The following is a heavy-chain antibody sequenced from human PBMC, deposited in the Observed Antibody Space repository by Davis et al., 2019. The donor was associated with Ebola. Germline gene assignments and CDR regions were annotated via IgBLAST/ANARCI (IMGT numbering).Heavy chain of an antibody. CDR1: GFTVSANY. J-gene: IGHJ4*02. V-gene: IGHV3-66*04. CDR2: IYDADST. Sequence: PGGSLRLSCAASGFTVSANYMSWVRQAPGKGLEWVSVIYDADSTNYADSVRGRFTISRDKFKNTLYLQMDSLRVDDTAVYYCARQPHSSTSYYYFDYWGQGTLVTVSS. D-gene: IGHD3-22*01. CDR3: ARQPHSSTSYYYFDY.